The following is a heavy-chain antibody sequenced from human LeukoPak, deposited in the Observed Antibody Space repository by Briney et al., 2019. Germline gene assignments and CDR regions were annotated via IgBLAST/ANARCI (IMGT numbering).Heavy chain of an antibody. D-gene: IGHD3-10*01. CDR1: GGTFSSYA. V-gene: IGHV1-69*04. CDR3: AIRDGSGSYFEFDP. CDR2: IIPILGIA. J-gene: IGHJ5*02. Sequence: ASVKVSCKASGGTFSSYAISWVRQAPGQGLEWMGRIIPILGIANYAQKFQGRVTITADKSTSTAYMELSSLRSEDTAVYYCAIRDGSGSYFEFDPWGQETLVTVSS.